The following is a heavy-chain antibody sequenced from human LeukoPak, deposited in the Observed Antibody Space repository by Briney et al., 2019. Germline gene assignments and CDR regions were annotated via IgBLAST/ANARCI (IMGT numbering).Heavy chain of an antibody. CDR3: ASLGWNGDY. J-gene: IGHJ4*02. D-gene: IGHD1-1*01. V-gene: IGHV4-39*01. Sequence: SETLSLTCTVSGGSVSSRSYYWGWIRQPPGKGLECIATTYYGGNTYYNPSLKSRVTISVDTSKNQFSLKVSSATATDTAVYYCASLGWNGDYWGQGTLVTVSS. CDR1: GGSVSSRSYY. CDR2: TYYGGNT.